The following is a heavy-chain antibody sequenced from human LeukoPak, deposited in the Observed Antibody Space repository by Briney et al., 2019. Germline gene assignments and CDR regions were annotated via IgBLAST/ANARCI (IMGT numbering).Heavy chain of an antibody. J-gene: IGHJ4*02. D-gene: IGHD4-17*01. CDR2: FDPEDGET. Sequence: ASVKVSCKVSGYTLTELSMHWARQAPGKGLEWMGGFDPEDGETIYAQKFQGRVTMTEDTSTDTAYMELSSLRSEDTAVYYCATALGDYGDYVGDYWGQGTLVTVSS. V-gene: IGHV1-24*01. CDR1: GYTLTELS. CDR3: ATALGDYGDYVGDY.